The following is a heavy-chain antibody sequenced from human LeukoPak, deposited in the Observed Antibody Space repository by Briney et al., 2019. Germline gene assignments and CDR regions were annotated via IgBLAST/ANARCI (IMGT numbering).Heavy chain of an antibody. Sequence: SETLSLTCAVYGGSFSGYYWSWIRQPPGKGLEWIGYIYHSGTTYYNPSLKSRVTISIDRSKNQFSLKLSSVTAADTAVYYCARGWSGGMDVWGQGTTVTVSS. CDR2: IYHSGTT. J-gene: IGHJ6*02. CDR3: ARGWSGGMDV. D-gene: IGHD3-3*01. V-gene: IGHV4-34*01. CDR1: GGSFSGYY.